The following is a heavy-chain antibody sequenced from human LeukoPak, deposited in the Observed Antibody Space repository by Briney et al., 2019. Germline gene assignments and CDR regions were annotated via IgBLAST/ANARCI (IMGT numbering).Heavy chain of an antibody. CDR2: IYPGDSDT. D-gene: IGHD5-24*01. V-gene: IGHV5-51*01. Sequence: GESLKISCKGSGYTFNSNWLGWVRQMPGKGLEWMGIIYPGDSDTRYSPSLQSQVTISVDKSIRTAYLQWSSLKASDSAMYYCAKGDGYNTFDSWGQGTLVTVSS. J-gene: IGHJ4*02. CDR1: GYTFNSNW. CDR3: AKGDGYNTFDS.